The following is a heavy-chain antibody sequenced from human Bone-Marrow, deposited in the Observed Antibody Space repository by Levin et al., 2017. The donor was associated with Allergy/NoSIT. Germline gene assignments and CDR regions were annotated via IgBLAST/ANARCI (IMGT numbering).Heavy chain of an antibody. CDR2: IIPIFGTA. CDR1: GGTFSSYA. V-gene: IGHV1-69*01. Sequence: KISCKASGGTFSSYAISWVRQAPGQGLEWMGGIIPIFGTANYAQKFQGRVTITADESTSTAYMELSSLRSEDTAVYYCARAATVTSTYGDPSYYYYGMDVWGQGTTVTVSS. J-gene: IGHJ6*02. CDR3: ARAATVTSTYGDPSYYYYGMDV. D-gene: IGHD4-11*01.